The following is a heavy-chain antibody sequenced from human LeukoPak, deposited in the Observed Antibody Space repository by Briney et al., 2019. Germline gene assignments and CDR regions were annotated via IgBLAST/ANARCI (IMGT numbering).Heavy chain of an antibody. CDR1: GFTFSSYA. D-gene: IGHD5-12*01. J-gene: IGHJ4*02. V-gene: IGHV3-23*01. CDR2: ISGSGGST. Sequence: GGSLRLSCAASGFTFSSYAMSWVRQAPGKGLEWVSAISGSGGSTFYADSVKGRFTISRDNSKNTLYLQMNSLRAEDKAVYYCAKSRTRGYASFYYFDYWGQGTLVTVSS. CDR3: AKSRTRGYASFYYFDY.